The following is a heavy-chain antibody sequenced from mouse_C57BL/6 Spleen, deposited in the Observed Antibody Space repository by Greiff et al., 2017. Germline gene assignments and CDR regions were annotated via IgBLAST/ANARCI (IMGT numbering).Heavy chain of an antibody. CDR3: ARGMDY. J-gene: IGHJ4*01. Sequence: EVKLMESGPGMVKPSQSLSLTCTVTGYSITSGYDWHWIRHFPGNKLDWMGYISYSGSTNYNPSLKSRISITHDTSKNHFFLKLNSVTTEDTATYYCARGMDYWGQGTSVTVSS. V-gene: IGHV3-1*01. CDR2: ISYSGST. CDR1: GYSITSGYD.